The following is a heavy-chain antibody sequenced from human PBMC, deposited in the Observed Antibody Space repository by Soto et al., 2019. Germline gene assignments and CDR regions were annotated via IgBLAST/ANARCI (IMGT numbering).Heavy chain of an antibody. D-gene: IGHD5-18*01. V-gene: IGHV3-30*18. CDR1: GFTFSSYG. CDR3: AKIGGYSYGHKGGDYYYYYMDV. J-gene: IGHJ6*03. CDR2: ISYDGSNK. Sequence: GGSLRLSCAASGFTFSSYGMHWVRQAPGKGLEWVAVISYDGSNKYYADSVKGRFTISRDNSKNTLYLQMNSLRAEDTAVYYCAKIGGYSYGHKGGDYYYYYMDVWGKGTTVTVSS.